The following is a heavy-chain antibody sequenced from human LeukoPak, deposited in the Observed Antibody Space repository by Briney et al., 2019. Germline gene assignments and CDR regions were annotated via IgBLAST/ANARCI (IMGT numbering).Heavy chain of an antibody. V-gene: IGHV3-30*02. CDR2: IRYDGSNK. J-gene: IGHJ6*02. CDR1: GFTFSSYG. CDR3: ARGDYSPGSDYYYYGMDV. Sequence: GGSLRLSCAASGFTFSSYGMHWVRQAPGKGLEWVAFIRYDGSNKYYADSVKGRFTISRDNAKNSLYLQMNSLRAEDTAVYYCARGDYSPGSDYYYYGMDVWGQGTTVTVSS. D-gene: IGHD4-17*01.